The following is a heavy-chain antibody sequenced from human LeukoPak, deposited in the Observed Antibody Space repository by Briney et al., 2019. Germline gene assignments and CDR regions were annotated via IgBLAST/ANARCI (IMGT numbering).Heavy chain of an antibody. CDR2: IYSSGRT. Sequence: SETLSLTCTVSGGSISSYYWTWIRQPPGKGLEWNGYIYSSGRTNYNPSLKSQVTMSVDTSKNQFSLKVISVTAADTAVYCCARLSAGFNSSYWFDPWGQGTLVTVSS. CDR3: ARLSAGFNSSYWFDP. D-gene: IGHD2/OR15-2a*01. CDR1: GGSISSYY. J-gene: IGHJ5*02. V-gene: IGHV4-4*09.